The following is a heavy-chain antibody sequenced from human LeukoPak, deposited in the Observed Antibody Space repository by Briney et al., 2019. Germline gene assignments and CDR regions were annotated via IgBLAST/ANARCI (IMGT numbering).Heavy chain of an antibody. D-gene: IGHD2-8*02. J-gene: IGHJ6*02. Sequence: GGSLRLSCVASGFTFSTFAMYWLRQAPGKGLEWVSAIGANVGSTSYADSVRGRFTISRDNSRNTLYLQMSSLRTDDTATYICTKSTDYWYYGMDVWGQGTTVTVSS. CDR3: TKSTDYWYYGMDV. CDR2: IGANVGST. CDR1: GFTFSTFA. V-gene: IGHV3-23*01.